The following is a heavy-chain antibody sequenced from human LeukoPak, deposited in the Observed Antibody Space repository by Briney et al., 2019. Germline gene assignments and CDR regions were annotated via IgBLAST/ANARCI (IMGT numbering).Heavy chain of an antibody. CDR1: GGSISSSSYY. V-gene: IGHV4-31*03. CDR3: ARDQKDPRTPYGMDV. Sequence: SETLSLTCTVSGGSISSSSYYWGWIRQHPGKGLEWIGYIYYSGSTYYNPSLKSRVTISVDTSKNQFSLKLSSVTAADTAVYYCARDQKDPRTPYGMDVWGQGTTVTVSS. CDR2: IYYSGST. J-gene: IGHJ6*02.